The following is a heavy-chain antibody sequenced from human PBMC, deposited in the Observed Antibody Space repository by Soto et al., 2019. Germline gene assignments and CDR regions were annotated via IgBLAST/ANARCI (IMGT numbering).Heavy chain of an antibody. CDR3: ARGRVAAADYFDF. CDR2: ISSSTSHT. CDR1: GFTFSDYY. Sequence: QVQLVESGGGLVKPGGSLRLSCAVSGFTFSDYYMTWIRQAPGKGLEWVSYISSSTSHTNYADSVKGRFTISRDNAKNSLFLQMNSLRAEDTAVYYCARGRVAAADYFDFWGKGTLVTVSS. D-gene: IGHD2-2*01. J-gene: IGHJ4*02. V-gene: IGHV3-11*05.